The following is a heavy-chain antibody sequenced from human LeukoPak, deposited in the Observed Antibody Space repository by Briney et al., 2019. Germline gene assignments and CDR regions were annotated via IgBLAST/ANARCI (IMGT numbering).Heavy chain of an antibody. CDR1: GFTFSSYG. Sequence: GGSLRLSCAPSGFTFSSYGMRWVRQAPGRGLECVAVIWSDVSNKNHADSVKGRFTISKDNSKNTLYLQMNSLRAEDTAVYYCARDPNTATYGMDVWGKGTTVTVSS. CDR3: ARDPNTATYGMDV. J-gene: IGHJ6*04. CDR2: IWSDVSNK. V-gene: IGHV3-33*01. D-gene: IGHD5-18*01.